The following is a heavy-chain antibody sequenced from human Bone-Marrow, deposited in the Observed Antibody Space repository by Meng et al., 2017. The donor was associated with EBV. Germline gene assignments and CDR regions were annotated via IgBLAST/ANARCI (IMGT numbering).Heavy chain of an antibody. D-gene: IGHD5-18*01. V-gene: IGHV4-39*01. Sequence: LQVRESDPGLVKPSESLSPPCTVSGDSINTYTSYWGRIRQPPRKALEWIGTIYHSGTTYYNPSLQSRVTISVDTSKKQFSLKMNSVTAADTAVYYCARRAASWFDPWGQGALVTVSS. CDR2: IYHSGTT. J-gene: IGHJ5*02. CDR1: GDSINTYTSY. CDR3: ARRAASWFDP.